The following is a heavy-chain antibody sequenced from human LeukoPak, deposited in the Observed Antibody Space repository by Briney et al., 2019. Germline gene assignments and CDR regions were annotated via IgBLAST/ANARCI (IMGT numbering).Heavy chain of an antibody. CDR2: IHYSGST. D-gene: IGHD7-27*01. J-gene: IGHJ3*02. Sequence: SETLSLTCTVSGGSISSSTYYWDWIRQPPGKGLEWIGYIHYSGSTNYNPSLKSRVTISVDTSKKQFSLKLSSVTAADTAVYYCARHVDSWGAFDIWGQGTRVTVSS. CDR3: ARHVDSWGAFDI. CDR1: GGSISSSTYY. V-gene: IGHV4-61*05.